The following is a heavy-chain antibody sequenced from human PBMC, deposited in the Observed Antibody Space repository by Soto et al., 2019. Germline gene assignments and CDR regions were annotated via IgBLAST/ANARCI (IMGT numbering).Heavy chain of an antibody. CDR2: IAYDGNNK. V-gene: IGHV3-30*18. CDR1: GFTLSSFA. J-gene: IGHJ4*02. D-gene: IGHD4-17*01. CDR3: AKGTPVNGDYALDY. Sequence: GGSLRLSCAASGFTLSSFAMHWVRQAPGKGLEWVALIAYDGNNKYFADSVKGRFTISRDNSKDTVYLQMDSLRPEDTAVYYCAKGTPVNGDYALDYWGQGSLVTVSS.